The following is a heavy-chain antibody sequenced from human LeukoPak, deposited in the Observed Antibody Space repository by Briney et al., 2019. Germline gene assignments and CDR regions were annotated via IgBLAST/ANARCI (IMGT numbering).Heavy chain of an antibody. Sequence: SVKVSCKASGGTFSSYTISWVRQAPGQGLEWMGRIIPILGIANYAQKFQGRVTITADKSTSTAYMELSSLRSEDTAVYYCARAPATVVTPYNWFDPWGQGTLVTVSS. D-gene: IGHD4-23*01. CDR2: IIPILGIA. CDR1: GGTFSSYT. J-gene: IGHJ5*02. V-gene: IGHV1-69*02. CDR3: ARAPATVVTPYNWFDP.